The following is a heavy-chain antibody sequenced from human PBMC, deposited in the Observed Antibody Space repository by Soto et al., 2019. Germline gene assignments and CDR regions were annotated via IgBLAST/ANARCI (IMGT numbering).Heavy chain of an antibody. Sequence: EVQLLESGGGLVQPGGSLRLSCAASDFTLSSYAMSWVRQAPGKGLEWVSTITGSGGRTYYADSVKGRFTISRDNSNNTLFLRMSSLRAEDTAVYYCAKAEILEWFYSYYYMDVWGKGTTVTVSS. CDR1: DFTLSSYA. V-gene: IGHV3-23*01. CDR3: AKAEILEWFYSYYYMDV. D-gene: IGHD3-3*01. CDR2: ITGSGGRT. J-gene: IGHJ6*03.